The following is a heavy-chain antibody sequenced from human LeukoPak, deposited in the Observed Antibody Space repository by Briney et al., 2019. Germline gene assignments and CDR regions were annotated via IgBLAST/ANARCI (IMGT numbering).Heavy chain of an antibody. V-gene: IGHV5-10-1*01. J-gene: IGHJ3*02. CDR2: IDPSDSYT. CDR3: ARRGEWLLYDNTGTNAFDI. Sequence: PGESLRISCQVSGYTFTSHWISCVRQMPGKGLEWMGRIDPSDSYTNYSPSFQGHVTISADKSISTAYLQWSSLKASDTAIYYCARRGEWLLYDNTGTNAFDIWGQGTLVTVSS. CDR1: GYTFTSHW. D-gene: IGHD3-3*01.